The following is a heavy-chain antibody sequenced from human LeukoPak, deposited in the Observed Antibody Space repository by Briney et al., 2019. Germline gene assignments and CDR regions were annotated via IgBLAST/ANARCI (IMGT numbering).Heavy chain of an antibody. Sequence: GGSLRLSCAASGFTFSSYAMTWVRQAPGKGLEWVSVSSGSGGSTYYADSAKGRFTISRDISKNTLYLQMNSLRAEDTAVYYCAKDGYSYDYGSYFDYWGQGTLVTVSS. CDR1: GFTFSSYA. D-gene: IGHD5-18*01. J-gene: IGHJ4*02. CDR2: SSGSGGST. V-gene: IGHV3-23*01. CDR3: AKDGYSYDYGSYFDY.